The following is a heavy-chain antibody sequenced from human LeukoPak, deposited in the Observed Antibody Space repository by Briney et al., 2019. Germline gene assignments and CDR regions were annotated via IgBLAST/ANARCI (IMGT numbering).Heavy chain of an antibody. CDR3: AKTGLPCCDSSGYYLALDY. CDR1: GFTFSSYA. Sequence: GGSLRLSCAASGFTFSSYAMSWVRQAPGKGLEWVSAISGSGGSTYYADSVKGRFTISRDNSKNTLYLQMNSLRAEDTAVYYCAKTGLPCCDSSGYYLALDYWGQGTLVTVSS. D-gene: IGHD3-22*01. V-gene: IGHV3-23*01. CDR2: ISGSGGST. J-gene: IGHJ4*02.